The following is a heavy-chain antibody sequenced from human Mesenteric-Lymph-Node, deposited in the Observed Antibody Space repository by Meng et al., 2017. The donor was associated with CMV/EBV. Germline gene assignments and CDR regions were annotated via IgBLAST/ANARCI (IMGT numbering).Heavy chain of an antibody. CDR2: IDNDGRNT. J-gene: IGHJ3*02. V-gene: IGHV3-74*01. CDR3: ARVKRPYEFWRGYRADAFDI. D-gene: IGHD3-3*01. Sequence: GESLKISCVASGFTFSSHWMHWVRQPPGKGLVWISRIDNDGRNTAYADSVKGRFTVSRDNAKNKLFLQMNGLRAEDTAMYHCARVKRPYEFWRGYRADAFDIWGLGTMVTVSS. CDR1: GFTFSSHW.